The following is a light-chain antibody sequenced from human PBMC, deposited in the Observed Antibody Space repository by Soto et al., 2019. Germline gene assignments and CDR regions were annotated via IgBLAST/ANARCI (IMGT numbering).Light chain of an antibody. CDR3: QQYNNWTGT. J-gene: IGKJ1*01. V-gene: IGKV3-15*01. Sequence: EIVMTQSPATLSVSPGERATLSCRASQSVSSNLAWYQHKPGQAPRILISGASARATGFPARFSCSGAGTDCTRTISSLQSEDVEVDYCQQYNNWTGTFGQGTKVDNK. CDR2: GAS. CDR1: QSVSSN.